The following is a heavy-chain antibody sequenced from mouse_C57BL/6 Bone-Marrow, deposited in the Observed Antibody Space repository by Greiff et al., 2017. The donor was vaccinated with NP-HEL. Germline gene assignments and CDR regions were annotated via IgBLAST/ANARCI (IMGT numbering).Heavy chain of an antibody. CDR1: GFNIKDDY. CDR3: TTLWFAY. Sequence: DVQLQESGAELVRPGASVKLSCTASGFNIKDDYMHWVKQRPEQGLEWIGWVDPENGDTEYASKFQGKATITADTSSNTAYLQLSSLTSEDTAVYYCTTLWFAYWGQGTLVTVSA. CDR2: VDPENGDT. V-gene: IGHV14-4*01. J-gene: IGHJ3*01.